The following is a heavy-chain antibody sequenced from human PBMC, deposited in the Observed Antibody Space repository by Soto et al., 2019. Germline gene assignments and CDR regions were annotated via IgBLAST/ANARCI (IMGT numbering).Heavy chain of an antibody. CDR3: AKLSGSHYYYGMDV. D-gene: IGHD3-22*01. V-gene: IGHV3-23*01. J-gene: IGHJ6*02. Sequence: GALRLSCAASGFTFSSYAISWVRQAPGKGLEWVSAISGSGGSTYYADSVKGRFTISRDNSKNTLYLQMNSLRAEDTAVYYCAKLSGSHYYYGMDVWGQGTTVTVYS. CDR2: ISGSGGST. CDR1: GFTFSSYA.